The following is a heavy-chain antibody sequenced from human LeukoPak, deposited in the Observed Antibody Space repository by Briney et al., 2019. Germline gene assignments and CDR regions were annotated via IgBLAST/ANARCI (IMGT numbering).Heavy chain of an antibody. J-gene: IGHJ4*02. Sequence: PGGSLRLSCAASGFTFSSYSMNWVRQAPGKGLEWVSYISSSSSTIYYADSVKGRFTISRDNSKNTLYLQMNSLRAEDTAVYYCAKRYQLPFFDYWGQGTLVTVSS. V-gene: IGHV3-48*01. D-gene: IGHD2-2*01. CDR1: GFTFSSYS. CDR2: ISSSSSTI. CDR3: AKRYQLPFFDY.